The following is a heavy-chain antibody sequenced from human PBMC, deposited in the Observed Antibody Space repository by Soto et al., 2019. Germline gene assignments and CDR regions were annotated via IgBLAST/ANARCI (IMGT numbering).Heavy chain of an antibody. D-gene: IGHD6-19*01. Sequence: SETLSVLCRVSDGPLSALTYCLSWKRQHPGKGLEWIGFIYYSGSTFYNPSLMSRVAISVDTSKYQFCLKMTSVTPADTAVYYCARVHVMVVAGSTFDYWGHGILVTVSA. J-gene: IGHJ4*01. CDR1: DGPLSALTYC. V-gene: IGHV4-31*03. CDR2: IYYSGST. CDR3: ARVHVMVVAGSTFDY.